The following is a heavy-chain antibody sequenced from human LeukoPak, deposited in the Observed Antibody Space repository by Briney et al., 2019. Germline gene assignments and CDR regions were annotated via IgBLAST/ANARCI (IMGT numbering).Heavy chain of an antibody. CDR1: GGSITSAY. V-gene: IGHV4-4*07. CDR2: IYASGHT. CDR3: VRVSLAGSNFGP. Sequence: SETLSLTCSVSGGSITSAYWSWIRQPAGKALEWIGRIYASGHTNYNPSLQSRVTMSVDTSENQFSLSLRSVTAADTAVYYCVRVSLAGSNFGPWGQGTLVTVSS. D-gene: IGHD3-3*01. J-gene: IGHJ5*02.